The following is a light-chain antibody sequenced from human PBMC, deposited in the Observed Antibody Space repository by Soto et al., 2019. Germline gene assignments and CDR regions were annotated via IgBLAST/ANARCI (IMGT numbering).Light chain of an antibody. Sequence: QSALTQPASVSGSPGQSITVSCTGTRSDVGGYTYVSWYQQHPGKAPRLMIYDVTNRPSGVSDRFSGSKSGNTASLTISGLQAEDEADYYCSSYRRGSTYVFGTGTKLTVL. CDR2: DVT. CDR3: SSYRRGSTYV. J-gene: IGLJ1*01. V-gene: IGLV2-14*03. CDR1: RSDVGGYTY.